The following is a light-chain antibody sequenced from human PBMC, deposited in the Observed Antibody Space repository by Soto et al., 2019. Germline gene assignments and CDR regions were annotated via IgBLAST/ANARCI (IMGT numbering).Light chain of an antibody. Sequence: QSALTQPPSVSAAPGHQVTISCSGSSSNIGNNYVSWFQHLPGATPKLLIYENNRRPTGIPDRFSGSKSATSATLGITGLQTGDEADYYCGTWDHSVSGYVFGTGTKVTV. CDR1: SSNIGNNY. J-gene: IGLJ1*01. CDR3: GTWDHSVSGYV. CDR2: ENN. V-gene: IGLV1-51*02.